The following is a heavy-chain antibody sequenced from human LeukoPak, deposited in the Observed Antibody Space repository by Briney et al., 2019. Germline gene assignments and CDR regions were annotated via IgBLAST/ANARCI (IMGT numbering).Heavy chain of an antibody. CDR1: GFTFDDCA. Sequence: GGSLRLSCAASGFTFDDCAMHWVRQAPGKGLEWVSGVSWNSGSIGYADSVKGRFTISRDNAKNSLYLQMNSLRAEDMALYYCAKDAGKVAAAGRGLDYWGQGTLVAVSS. CDR3: AKDAGKVAAAGRGLDY. CDR2: VSWNSGSI. J-gene: IGHJ4*02. V-gene: IGHV3-9*03. D-gene: IGHD6-13*01.